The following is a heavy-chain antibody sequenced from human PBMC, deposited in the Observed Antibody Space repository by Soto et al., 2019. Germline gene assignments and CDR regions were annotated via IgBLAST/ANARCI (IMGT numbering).Heavy chain of an antibody. D-gene: IGHD3-16*01. CDR1: GFSFSAYN. CDR2: IKVGSSRI. J-gene: IGHJ1*01. V-gene: IGHV3-21*01. CDR3: VRSPKIGVRGAF. Sequence: GGSLRLSCIGSGFSFSAYNMNWVRQAPGKGLEWVSSIKVGSSRIYQPDSMKGRFTISRDDARNSVYLQINSLRAEDTALYFCVRSPKIGVRGAFWGRGTQVTVSS.